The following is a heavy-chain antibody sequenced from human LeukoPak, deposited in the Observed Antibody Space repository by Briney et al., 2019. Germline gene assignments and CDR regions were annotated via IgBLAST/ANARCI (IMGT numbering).Heavy chain of an antibody. J-gene: IGHJ4*02. CDR2: ITDSGRKT. V-gene: IGHV3-23*01. CDR3: AKITKATTPNY. D-gene: IGHD4-17*01. CDR1: GFTFSSYT. Sequence: GGSLRLSCAASGFTFSSYTMSWVRQASGRGLEWVSGITDSGRKTYYADSVKGRFSISRDNSKNTVYLQMSDLRAEDTAVYYCAKITKATTPNYWGQGTLVTVSS.